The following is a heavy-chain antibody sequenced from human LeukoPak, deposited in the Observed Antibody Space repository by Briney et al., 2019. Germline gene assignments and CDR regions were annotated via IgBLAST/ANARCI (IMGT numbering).Heavy chain of an antibody. J-gene: IGHJ4*02. D-gene: IGHD6-6*01. V-gene: IGHV3-23*01. CDR2: ISGSGGST. Sequence: GGSLRLSCAASGFTSSSYAMSWVRQAPGKGLERVSAISGSGGSTYYADSVKGRFTISRDNSKNTLYLQMNSLRAEDTAVYYCAKDPMRIAARPLYYFDYWGQGTLVTVSS. CDR1: GFTSSSYA. CDR3: AKDPMRIAARPLYYFDY.